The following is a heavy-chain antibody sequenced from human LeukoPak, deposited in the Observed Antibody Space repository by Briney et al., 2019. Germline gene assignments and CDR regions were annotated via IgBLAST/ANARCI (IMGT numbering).Heavy chain of an antibody. D-gene: IGHD3-16*01. CDR2: ISYDGSNK. CDR1: GFTFSSYG. V-gene: IGHV3-30*03. Sequence: GGSLRLSCAASGFTFSSYGMHWVRQAPGKGLVWVAVISYDGSNKYYADSVKGRFTISRDNSKNTLFLQMNNLRAEDTAVYYCARELGGTVDHDGYFDYWGQGTLVTVSS. J-gene: IGHJ4*02. CDR3: ARELGGTVDHDGYFDY.